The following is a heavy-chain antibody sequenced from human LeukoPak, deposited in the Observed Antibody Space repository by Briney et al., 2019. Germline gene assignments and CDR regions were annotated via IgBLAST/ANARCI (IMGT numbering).Heavy chain of an antibody. J-gene: IGHJ6*03. Sequence: SETLSLTCTVSGGSISSYYWSWIRQPPGKGLEWIGYIYTSGSTNYNPSLKSRVTISVDTSKNQFSLKLSSVTAADTAVYYCARHYPDIVVVPAATYYYYYMDVWGKGTTVTVSS. D-gene: IGHD2-2*01. CDR2: IYTSGST. V-gene: IGHV4-4*09. CDR1: GGSISSYY. CDR3: ARHYPDIVVVPAATYYYYYMDV.